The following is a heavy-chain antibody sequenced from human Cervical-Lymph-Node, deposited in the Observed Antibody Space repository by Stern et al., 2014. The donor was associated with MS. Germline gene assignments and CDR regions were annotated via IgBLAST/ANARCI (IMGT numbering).Heavy chain of an antibody. CDR2: FDPEHGET. D-gene: IGHD2-21*02. CDR3: ATHRGRVTYYYGMDV. CDR1: GYTLSEIS. V-gene: IGHV1-24*01. Sequence: QVQLVQSGAEVKKPGASVKVSCKVSGYTLSEISMHWVRQAPGKGLEWMGGFDPEHGETRYAQKFDDRVTMAEARSTDTPYMELSSLRSEDTAVYYGATHRGRVTYYYGMDVWGQGTTVTVSS. J-gene: IGHJ6*02.